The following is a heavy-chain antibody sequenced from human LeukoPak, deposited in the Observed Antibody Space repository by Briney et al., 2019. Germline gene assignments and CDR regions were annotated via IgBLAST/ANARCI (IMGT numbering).Heavy chain of an antibody. CDR3: ATSPSGLVGAITHY. J-gene: IGHJ4*02. CDR2: LHWNGVGT. CDR1: GFTFDDHG. V-gene: IGHV3-20*04. Sequence: GGSLRLSCAASGFTFDDHGMSWVRQAPGKGLEWVSGLHWNGVGTRYADSVKGRFTISRDNAKTSLYLQMNSLRAEDTAFYYGATSPSGLVGAITHYWGQGTLVTVSS. D-gene: IGHD1-26*01.